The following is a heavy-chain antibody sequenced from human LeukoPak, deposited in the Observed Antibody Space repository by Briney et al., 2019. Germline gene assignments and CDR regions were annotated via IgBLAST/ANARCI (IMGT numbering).Heavy chain of an antibody. V-gene: IGHV3-7*01. Sequence: GGSLRLSCAASGFTFSSYWMTWVRQAPGKGLEWVANIKQDGSEKYYVDSVKGRFTISRDNAKNSLYLQMNSLRAEDTAVYYCARGGRAAAVNYWGQGTLVTVSS. J-gene: IGHJ4*02. CDR3: ARGGRAAAVNY. CDR1: GFTFSSYW. D-gene: IGHD6-13*01. CDR2: IKQDGSEK.